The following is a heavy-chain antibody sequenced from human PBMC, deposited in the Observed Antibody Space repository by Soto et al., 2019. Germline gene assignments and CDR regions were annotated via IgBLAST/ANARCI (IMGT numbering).Heavy chain of an antibody. CDR2: SRNTANSYTT. CDR1: GFTFSDHQ. D-gene: IGHD1-26*01. Sequence: EVQLVESGGGLVQPGGSLRLSCAASGFTFSDHQMGWVRQAPGKGLEWVGSSRNTANSYTTEYAASVKGRFTISRDDSKNSLYLQMNSLKIADTAVYYFARVVRAPNWFDPWGQGTLVTVSS. J-gene: IGHJ5*02. V-gene: IGHV3-72*01. CDR3: ARVVRAPNWFDP.